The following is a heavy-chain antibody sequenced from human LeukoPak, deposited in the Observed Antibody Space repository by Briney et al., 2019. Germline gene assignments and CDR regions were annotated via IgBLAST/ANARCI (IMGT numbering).Heavy chain of an antibody. J-gene: IGHJ4*02. Sequence: SGGSLRLSCAASGFTFSTYSMSWVRQAPGKGLYWGASINQDGSAEYYVDSVGGRFTIARDNAKNSLYLQVNSLRVDDTAVYYCVRLFGGVPTFDYWGQGTLVTVSS. CDR1: GFTFSTYS. CDR3: VRLFGGVPTFDY. V-gene: IGHV3-7*01. D-gene: IGHD3-10*01. CDR2: INQDGSAE.